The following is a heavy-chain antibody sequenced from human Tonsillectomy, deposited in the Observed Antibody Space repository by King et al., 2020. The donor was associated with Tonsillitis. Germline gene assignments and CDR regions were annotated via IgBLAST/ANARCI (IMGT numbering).Heavy chain of an antibody. CDR1: GGSISSYY. D-gene: IGHD6-13*01. CDR2: IDYSGST. J-gene: IGHJ4*02. Sequence: VQLQESGPGLVKPSETLSLTCTVSGGSISSYYWSWIRQPPGKGLEWIGYIDYSGSTNYNPSLKSRVTISVDTSKNHFSLKLSSVTAADTAVYYCARGAGYSSSWPYDYWGQGTLVTVSS. CDR3: ARGAGYSSSWPYDY. V-gene: IGHV4-59*01.